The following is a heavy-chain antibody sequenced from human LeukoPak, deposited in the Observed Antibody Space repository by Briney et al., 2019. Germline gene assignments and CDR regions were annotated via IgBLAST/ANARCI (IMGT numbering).Heavy chain of an antibody. J-gene: IGHJ4*02. V-gene: IGHV3-23*01. D-gene: IGHD3-10*01. CDR2: ISGSGGST. CDR3: ATDPYYYGSGSYYNPAPTDWFGV. CDR1: GFTFSSYA. Sequence: KPGGSLRLSCAASGFTFSSYAMSWVRQAPGKGLEWVSAISGSGGSTYYADSVKGRFTISRDNSKNTLYLQMNSLRAEDTAVYSCATDPYYYGSGSYYNPAPTDWFGVWGQAPLVTVSS.